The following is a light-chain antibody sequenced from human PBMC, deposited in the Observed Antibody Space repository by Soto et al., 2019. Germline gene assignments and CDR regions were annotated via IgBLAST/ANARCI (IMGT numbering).Light chain of an antibody. CDR3: ISYTSSGPYV. V-gene: IGLV2-14*01. CDR2: EVT. Sequence: QSALTQPASVYGSPGQSITISCTGTSSDVGAYNYVSWYQQHPGKAPTVMIFEVTHRPSGVSNRFSGSKSGNTASLTISGLQAEDEADYYCISYTSSGPYVFGTGTKVTVL. CDR1: SSDVGAYNY. J-gene: IGLJ1*01.